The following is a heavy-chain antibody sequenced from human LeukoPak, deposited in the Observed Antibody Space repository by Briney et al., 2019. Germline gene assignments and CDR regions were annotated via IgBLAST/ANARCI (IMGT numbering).Heavy chain of an antibody. CDR2: ISGSGGST. V-gene: IGHV3-23*01. CDR3: AKDSGVVVPAAIIPNWFDP. CDR1: GFTFSGYA. J-gene: IGHJ5*02. Sequence: GGSLRLSCAASGFTFSGYAMSWVRQAPGKGLEWVSAISGSGGSTYYADSVKGRFTISRDNSKNTLYLQMNSLRAEDTAVYYCAKDSGVVVPAAIIPNWFDPWGQGTLVTVSS. D-gene: IGHD2-2*02.